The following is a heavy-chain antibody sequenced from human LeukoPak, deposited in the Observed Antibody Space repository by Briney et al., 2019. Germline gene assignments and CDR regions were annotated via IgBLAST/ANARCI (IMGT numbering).Heavy chain of an antibody. CDR3: ARGYSYGPDAFDI. J-gene: IGHJ3*02. CDR2: IYYSGST. CDR1: GGSISGSNYY. D-gene: IGHD5-18*01. V-gene: IGHV4-39*07. Sequence: PSETLSLTCTVSGGSISGSNYYWGWIRQPPGKGLEWIGGIYYSGSTYYNPSLKSRVTISADTSKNQFSLKLSSVTAADTAVYYCARGYSYGPDAFDIWGQGTMVTVSS.